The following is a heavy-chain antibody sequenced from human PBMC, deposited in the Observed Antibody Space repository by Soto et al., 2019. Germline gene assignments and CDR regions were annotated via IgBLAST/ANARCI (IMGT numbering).Heavy chain of an antibody. CDR3: AKDRYLDHDSRGYLFDN. Sequence: GGSLRLSCAASGFTFSSYAMSWVRQAPGKGLEWVSAISRYGDITYYADSVEGRFSISRDNSKNTLYLQMNSLRAEDTAVYYCAKDRYLDHDSRGYLFDNWGQGTLVTVSS. V-gene: IGHV3-23*01. J-gene: IGHJ4*02. D-gene: IGHD3-22*01. CDR1: GFTFSSYA. CDR2: ISRYGDIT.